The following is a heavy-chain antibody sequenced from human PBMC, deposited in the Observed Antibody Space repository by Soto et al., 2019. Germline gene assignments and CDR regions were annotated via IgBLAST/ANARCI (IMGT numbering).Heavy chain of an antibody. V-gene: IGHV3-23*01. CDR2: ISGSGEYT. D-gene: IGHD2-15*01. CDR3: ARDGAAQGYCSGIRCLNYFDF. CDR1: RFTFGTYA. Sequence: PGGSLKLSCAASRFTFGTYAMTWVRQAPGKGLEWVSAISGSGEYTYYADSVKGRFTISRDNSKNTLYLQMNSLRAEDTAIYYCARDGAAQGYCSGIRCLNYFDFWGPGALVTVSS. J-gene: IGHJ4*02.